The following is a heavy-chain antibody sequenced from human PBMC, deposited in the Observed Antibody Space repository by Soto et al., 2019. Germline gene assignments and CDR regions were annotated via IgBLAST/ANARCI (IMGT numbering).Heavy chain of an antibody. D-gene: IGHD3-22*01. CDR1: GFSFSTYR. Sequence: GESLKISCADSGFSFSTYRMSRVRQTPGEGLEWVSAITAPGDRTDYADSVTRRFTISRDNSKKTHYLQMTSLSAEDTAIYYCATMNGYFEYWGQGTPVTVSS. CDR3: ATMNGYFEY. J-gene: IGHJ4*02. CDR2: ITAPGDRT. V-gene: IGHV3-23*01.